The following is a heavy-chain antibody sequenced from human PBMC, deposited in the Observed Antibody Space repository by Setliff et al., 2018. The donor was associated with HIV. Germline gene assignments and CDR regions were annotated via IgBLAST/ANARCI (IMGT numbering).Heavy chain of an antibody. CDR3: ATGESIAAAPFDY. CDR2: FDPEDGET. V-gene: IGHV1-24*01. D-gene: IGHD6-13*01. J-gene: IGHJ4*02. CDR1: GYTLTELS. Sequence: GASVKVSCKVSGYTLTELSMHWVRQAPGKGLEWMGGFDPEDGETIYAQKFQGRVTMTEDTSTDTAYMELSNLRSEDTAVYYCATGESIAAAPFDYWGQGTLVTVSS.